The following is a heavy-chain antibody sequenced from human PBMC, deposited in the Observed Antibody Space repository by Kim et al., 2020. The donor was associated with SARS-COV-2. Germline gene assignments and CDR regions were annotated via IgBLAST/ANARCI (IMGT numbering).Heavy chain of an antibody. D-gene: IGHD3-9*01. J-gene: IGHJ4*02. CDR2: ISASNGNT. Sequence: ASVKVSCKASGYTFTSYGISWVRQAPGQGLEWMGWISASNGNTNYAQKLQGRVTMTTDTSTSTAYMELRSLRADDTAVYYCARVDYDILTGYFDYWGQGTLVTVSS. V-gene: IGHV1-18*01. CDR3: ARVDYDILTGYFDY. CDR1: GYTFTSYG.